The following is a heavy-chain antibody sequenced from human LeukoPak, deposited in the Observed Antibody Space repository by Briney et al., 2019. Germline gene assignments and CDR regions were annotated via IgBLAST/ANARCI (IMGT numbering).Heavy chain of an antibody. CDR3: ARDYYDFWSGPGYYFDY. CDR1: GFTFSSYS. Sequence: GGSLRLSCAASGFTFSSYSMNWVRQAPGKGLEWVSYISSSSSTIYYADSVKGRFTISRDNAKNSLYLQMSSLRAEDTAVYYCARDYYDFWSGPGYYFDYWGQGTLVTVSS. D-gene: IGHD3-3*01. J-gene: IGHJ4*02. V-gene: IGHV3-48*01. CDR2: ISSSSSTI.